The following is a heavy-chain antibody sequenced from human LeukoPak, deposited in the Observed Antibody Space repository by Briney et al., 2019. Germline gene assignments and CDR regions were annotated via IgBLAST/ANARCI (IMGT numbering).Heavy chain of an antibody. J-gene: IGHJ6*02. CDR3: ARDQDYYDFWSGYLTSNTYGMDV. Sequence: GGSLRLSCAASGFTFSSYWMSWVCQAPGKGLEWVANIKQDGSEKYYVDSVKGRFTISRDNAKNSLYLQMNSLRAEDTAVYYCARDQDYYDFWSGYLTSNTYGMDVWGQGTTVTVSS. CDR2: IKQDGSEK. CDR1: GFTFSSYW. D-gene: IGHD3-3*01. V-gene: IGHV3-7*01.